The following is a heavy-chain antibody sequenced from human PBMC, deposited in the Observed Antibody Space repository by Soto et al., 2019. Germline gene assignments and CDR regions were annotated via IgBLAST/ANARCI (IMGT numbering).Heavy chain of an antibody. J-gene: IGHJ4*02. CDR3: ASTGGQWLVLDY. D-gene: IGHD6-19*01. CDR2: INHSGST. CDR1: GGSFSGYY. Sequence: SETLSLTCAVYGGSFSGYYWSWIRQPPGKGLEWIGEINHSGSTNYNPSLKSRVTISVDTSKNQFSLKLSSVTAADTAVYYCASTGGQWLVLDYWGQGTLVTVSS. V-gene: IGHV4-34*01.